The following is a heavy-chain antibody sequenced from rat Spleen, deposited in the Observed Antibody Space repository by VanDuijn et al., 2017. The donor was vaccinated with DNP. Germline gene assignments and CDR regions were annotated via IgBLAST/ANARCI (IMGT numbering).Heavy chain of an antibody. CDR2: ISYDGTRT. D-gene: IGHD5-1*01. Sequence: EVQLVESGGGLVQPGRSLKLSCVASGFTFSDYNMAWVRQAPKKGLEWVATISYDGTRTYYRASVKGRFTISRDYAKPTLYLQMDSLRSEDTATYYCTRGAGSPYWSFDFWGPGTVVTVSS. V-gene: IGHV5-7*01. CDR1: GFTFSDYN. J-gene: IGHJ1*01. CDR3: TRGAGSPYWSFDF.